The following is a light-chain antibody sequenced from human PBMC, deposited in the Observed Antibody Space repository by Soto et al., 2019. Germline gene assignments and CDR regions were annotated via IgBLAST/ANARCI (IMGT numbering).Light chain of an antibody. Sequence: QSVLTQPPSASGTPGQRVTISCSGSNSNIGENTVNWYQQVPGTAPQILLYNDDQRPSAVPDRFSGSKAGTSASLAISGLQSEDEADYYRAVWDDSLDGWVFGGGTKLTVL. V-gene: IGLV1-44*01. CDR2: NDD. J-gene: IGLJ3*02. CDR3: AVWDDSLDGWV. CDR1: NSNIGENT.